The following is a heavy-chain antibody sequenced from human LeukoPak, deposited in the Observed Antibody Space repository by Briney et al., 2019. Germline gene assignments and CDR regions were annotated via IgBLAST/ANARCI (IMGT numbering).Heavy chain of an antibody. Sequence: PSETLSLTCTVSGGSISSGDYYWSWIRQPPGKGLEWIGYIYYSGSTYYNPSLKSRVTISVDTSKNQFSLKLSSVTAADTAVYYCARDCSSCSSTSCYRSGFDPWGQGTLVTVSS. CDR1: GGSISSGDYY. D-gene: IGHD2-2*02. J-gene: IGHJ5*02. V-gene: IGHV4-30-4*01. CDR2: IYYSGST. CDR3: ARDCSSCSSTSCYRSGFDP.